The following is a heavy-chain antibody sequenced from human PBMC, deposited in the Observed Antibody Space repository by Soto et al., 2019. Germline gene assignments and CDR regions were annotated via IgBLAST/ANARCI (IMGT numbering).Heavy chain of an antibody. CDR3: ARGKKQLGYYYYYMDV. D-gene: IGHD6-13*01. V-gene: IGHV4-59*01. Sequence: QVQLQESGPGLVKPSETLSLTCTVSGGSISSYYWSWIRQPPGKGLAWIGYIYYSGSTNYNPSLKCRVTIAEHTSKNQFSLKLSSVTAADTAVYYCARGKKQLGYYYYYMDVWGKGTTVTVSS. CDR2: IYYSGST. CDR1: GGSISSYY. J-gene: IGHJ6*03.